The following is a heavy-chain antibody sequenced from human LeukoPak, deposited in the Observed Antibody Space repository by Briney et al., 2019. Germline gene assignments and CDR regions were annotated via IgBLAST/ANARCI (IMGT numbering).Heavy chain of an antibody. CDR3: ARYDISTYERRAFDY. Sequence: GGSLRLSCAASGFTFSNYAMAWVRQAPGQGLDWVSVITGNSDTIYYSDSVKGRFTVSRDNSKNILYMQMNMLGVEDTAVYYCARYDISTYERRAFDYWGQGTLVAVSS. CDR2: ITGNSDTI. D-gene: IGHD3-9*01. CDR1: GFTFSNYA. V-gene: IGHV3-23*01. J-gene: IGHJ4*02.